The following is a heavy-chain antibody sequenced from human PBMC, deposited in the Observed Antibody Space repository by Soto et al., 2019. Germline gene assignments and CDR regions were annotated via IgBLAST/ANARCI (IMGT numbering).Heavy chain of an antibody. CDR3: ARHRHPRGTVGATSPLDP. J-gene: IGHJ5*02. CDR1: GFSVSSNY. D-gene: IGHD1-26*01. Sequence: GGSLRLSCAISGFSVSSNYLSWVRQAPGKGLEWVSVHYSGGSTYYADSVQGRFTISRDKSNNTLYLQMRRVRAEDTAVYFCARHRHPRGTVGATSPLDPWGQGTQVAVSS. V-gene: IGHV3-53*01. CDR2: HYSGGST.